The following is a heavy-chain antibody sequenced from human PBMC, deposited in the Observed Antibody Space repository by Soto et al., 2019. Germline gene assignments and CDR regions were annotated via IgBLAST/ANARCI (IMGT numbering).Heavy chain of an antibody. CDR3: AKCTMVPGGPQPYFDY. CDR2: ISGSGGST. Sequence: GGSLRLSCAASGFTFSSYAMSWVRQAPGKGLEWVSAISGSGGSTYYADSVKGRFTISRDNSKNTLYLQMNSLRAEDTAVYYCAKCTMVPGGPQPYFDYWGQGTLVTVSS. CDR1: GFTFSSYA. D-gene: IGHD3-10*01. J-gene: IGHJ4*02. V-gene: IGHV3-23*01.